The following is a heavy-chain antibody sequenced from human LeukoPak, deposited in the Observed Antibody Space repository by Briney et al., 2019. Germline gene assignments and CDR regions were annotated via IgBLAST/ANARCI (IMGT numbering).Heavy chain of an antibody. CDR3: ARVGYCSSTSCYPVDP. CDR2: MNPNSGNT. V-gene: IGHV1-8*03. D-gene: IGHD2-2*03. Sequence: GASVKVSCKASGYTFTSYDINWVRQATGQGLEWMGWMNPNSGNTGYAQKFQGRVTITRNTSISTAYMELSSLRSEDTAVYYCARVGYCSSTSCYPVDPWGQGTLVTVSS. CDR1: GYTFTSYD. J-gene: IGHJ5*02.